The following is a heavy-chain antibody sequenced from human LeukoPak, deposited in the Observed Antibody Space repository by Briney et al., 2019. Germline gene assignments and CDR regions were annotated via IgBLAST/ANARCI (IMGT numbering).Heavy chain of an antibody. CDR1: GFTFSSYW. V-gene: IGHV3-7*01. CDR3: ARVEDYDILTGFDY. Sequence: PGGSLRLSCAASGFTFSSYWMGWVRQAPGKGLEWVANIKQDESEKYYVDSVKGRFTISRDNAKNSLYLQMNSLRAEDTAVYYCARVEDYDILTGFDYWGQGTLVTVSS. J-gene: IGHJ4*02. D-gene: IGHD3-9*01. CDR2: IKQDESEK.